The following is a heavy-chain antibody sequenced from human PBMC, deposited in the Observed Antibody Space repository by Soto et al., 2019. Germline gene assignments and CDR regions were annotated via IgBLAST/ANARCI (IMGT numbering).Heavy chain of an antibody. J-gene: IGHJ4*02. CDR2: IYYSGST. CDR3: ARRGLNYDFWSGYERPFDY. D-gene: IGHD3-3*01. Sequence: SETLSLTCTVSGGSISSSSYYWGWIRQPPGKGLEWIGSIYYSGSTYYNPSLKSRVTISVDTSKNQFSLKLSSVTAADTAVYYCARRGLNYDFWSGYERPFDYWGQGTLVTVSS. V-gene: IGHV4-39*01. CDR1: GGSISSSSYY.